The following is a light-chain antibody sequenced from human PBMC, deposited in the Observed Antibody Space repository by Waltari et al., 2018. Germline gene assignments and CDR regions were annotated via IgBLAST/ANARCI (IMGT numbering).Light chain of an antibody. CDR2: GAS. Sequence: QLTQSPSSLSASVGARVTITCRATQNIGSYLAWYQQKPGKAPSLLIYGASTLQSGVSSRFSGSGSATRFTLTINSLQPEDFATYYCQQLNTYFPLTFGGGTKVEIK. CDR1: QNIGSY. CDR3: QQLNTYFPLT. V-gene: IGKV1-9*01. J-gene: IGKJ4*01.